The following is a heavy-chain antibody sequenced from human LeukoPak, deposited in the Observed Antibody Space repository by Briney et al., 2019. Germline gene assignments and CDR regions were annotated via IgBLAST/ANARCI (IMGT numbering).Heavy chain of an antibody. CDR2: IIPILGIA. J-gene: IGHJ6*02. V-gene: IGHV1-69*04. Sequence: SVTVSCKASGGTFSSYAISWVRQAPGQGLEWMGRIIPILGIANYAQKFQGRVTITADKSTSTAYMELSSLRSEDTAVYYCARAPGGYSYGYGRLSQPYYGMDVWGQGTTVTVSS. D-gene: IGHD5-18*01. CDR1: GGTFSSYA. CDR3: ARAPGGYSYGYGRLSQPYYGMDV.